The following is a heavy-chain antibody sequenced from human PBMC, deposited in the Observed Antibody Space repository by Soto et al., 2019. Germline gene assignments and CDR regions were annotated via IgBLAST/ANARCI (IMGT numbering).Heavy chain of an antibody. CDR1: GFTFSTYA. CDR2: ISGSGGST. CDR3: AKGSSTGPHGYGMDV. J-gene: IGHJ6*02. Sequence: GGSLRLSCAASGFTFSTYAMSWVRQSPGKGLEWVSAISGSGGSTYYADSVKGRFTISRDNSKNTPYLQMNSLRAEDTAVYYCAKGSSTGPHGYGMDVWGQGTTVTVSS. V-gene: IGHV3-23*01.